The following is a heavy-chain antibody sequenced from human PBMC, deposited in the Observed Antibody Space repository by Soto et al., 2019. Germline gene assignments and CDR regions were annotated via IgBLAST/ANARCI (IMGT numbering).Heavy chain of an antibody. CDR3: ARAAMQVHPDEGQRPFSQILDY. J-gene: IGHJ4*02. V-gene: IGHV4-34*01. D-gene: IGHD1-1*01. Sequence: QVQLQQWGAGLLKPSETLSLTCAVYGESFSGYYWTWIRQPPGEGLEWIGEINRDGSANYNPSLKSRVTISVDSSKDQFSLMLISVTIADTGVYYCARAAMQVHPDEGQRPFSQILDYWGQGNLVTVSS. CDR1: GESFSGYY. CDR2: INRDGSA.